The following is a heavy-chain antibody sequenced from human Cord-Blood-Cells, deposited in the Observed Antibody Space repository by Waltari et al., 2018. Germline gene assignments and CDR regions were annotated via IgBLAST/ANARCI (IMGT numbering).Heavy chain of an antibody. CDR1: GYSISSGYY. J-gene: IGHJ3*02. V-gene: IGHV4-38-2*02. Sequence: QVQLQESGPGLVKPSETLSLTCAVSGYSISSGYYWGWIRQPPGKGLEWIGSIYHSGSTYYNPSLKSRVTISVDTSKNQFSLKLSSVTAADTAVYYCARDGIAAAGTLDIWGQGTMVTVSS. D-gene: IGHD6-13*01. CDR3: ARDGIAAAGTLDI. CDR2: IYHSGST.